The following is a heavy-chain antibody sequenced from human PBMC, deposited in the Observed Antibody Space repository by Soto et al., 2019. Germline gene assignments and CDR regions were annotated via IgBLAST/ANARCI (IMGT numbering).Heavy chain of an antibody. CDR3: ARVRGYSYGYGSFDY. J-gene: IGHJ4*02. V-gene: IGHV4-59*01. CDR1: GGSISSYY. D-gene: IGHD5-18*01. CDR2: IYYSGST. Sequence: QVQLQESGPGLVKPSETLSLTCTVSGGSISSYYWSWIRQPPGKGLEWIGYIYYSGSTNYNPSRKSRVTISVDTSKKQFSLKLSSVTAADTAVYYCARVRGYSYGYGSFDYWGQGTLVTVSS.